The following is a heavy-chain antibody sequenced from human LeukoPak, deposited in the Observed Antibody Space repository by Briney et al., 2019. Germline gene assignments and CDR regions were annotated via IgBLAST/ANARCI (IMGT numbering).Heavy chain of an antibody. J-gene: IGHJ3*02. D-gene: IGHD2-15*01. CDR2: IWYDGSNK. CDR1: GFTFSSYG. Sequence: PGGSLRLSCAASGFTFSSYGMHWVRQAPGKGLEWVAVIWYDGSNKYYADSVKGRFTISRDNSKNTLYLQMNSLRAEDTAVYYCARDWGDCSGGSCYFDIWGQGTMVTVSS. CDR3: ARDWGDCSGGSCYFDI. V-gene: IGHV3-33*01.